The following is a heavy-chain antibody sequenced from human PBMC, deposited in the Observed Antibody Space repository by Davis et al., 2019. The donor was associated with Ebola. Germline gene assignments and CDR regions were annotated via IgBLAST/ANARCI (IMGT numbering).Heavy chain of an antibody. D-gene: IGHD6-6*01. V-gene: IGHV3-53*01. J-gene: IGHJ4*02. CDR1: GFTVSSNY. Sequence: GESLKISCAASGFTVSSNYTSWVRQAPGKGLEWVSVIYSGGSTYYADSVKGRFTISRDNSKNTLYLQMNSLRAEDTAVYYCARAGGSSSSVAPKRRYFDYWGQGTLVTVSS. CDR2: IYSGGST. CDR3: ARAGGSSSSVAPKRRYFDY.